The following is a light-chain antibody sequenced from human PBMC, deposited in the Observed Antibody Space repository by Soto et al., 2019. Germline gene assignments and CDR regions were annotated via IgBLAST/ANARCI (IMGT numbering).Light chain of an antibody. J-gene: IGLJ1*01. Sequence: QSVLTQPASVSGSPGQPITIPCTGTSSDIGDNKFVSWYQQYPGRAPKVIIYEVSNRPSEVSVRFSGSKSGNTASLTVSGLRAEDEADYYCIAYTNTGARVFGTGTKVTVL. CDR1: SSDIGDNKF. CDR2: EVS. CDR3: IAYTNTGARV. V-gene: IGLV2-14*01.